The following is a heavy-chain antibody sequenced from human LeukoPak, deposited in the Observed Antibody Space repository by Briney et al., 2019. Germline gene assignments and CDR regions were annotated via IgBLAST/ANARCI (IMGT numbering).Heavy chain of an antibody. CDR3: ARGGTSGYSSTRHFWGGNYYFDY. Sequence: GGSLRLSCGASGFTFDDYWMSWVRQAPGQGLEWVANINQDGSEKYYLNSAKGRFTISRDNARNSLYLQVNSLRAEDTAVYYCARGGTSGYSSTRHFWGGNYYFDYWGQESLVTVSS. CDR2: INQDGSEK. J-gene: IGHJ4*02. V-gene: IGHV3-7*01. CDR1: GFTFDDYW. D-gene: IGHD2-2*01.